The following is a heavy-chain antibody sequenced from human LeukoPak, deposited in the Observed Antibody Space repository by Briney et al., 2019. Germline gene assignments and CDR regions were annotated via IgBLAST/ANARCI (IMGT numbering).Heavy chain of an antibody. CDR2: ISSSSSYI. Sequence: GESLKISCAASGFTFSSYAMNWVRQAPGKGLGWVSSISSSSSYIYYADSVKGRFTISRDNAKNSLYLQMNSLRAEDTAVYYCARLLSGTLDYWGQGTLVTVSS. CDR1: GFTFSSYA. CDR3: ARLLSGTLDY. D-gene: IGHD1-26*01. J-gene: IGHJ4*02. V-gene: IGHV3-21*01.